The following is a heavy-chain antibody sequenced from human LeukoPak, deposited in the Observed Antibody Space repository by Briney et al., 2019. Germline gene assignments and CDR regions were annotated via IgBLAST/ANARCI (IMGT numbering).Heavy chain of an antibody. CDR3: ARWYCTTITCYYDY. CDR2: IYNIGTI. V-gene: IGHV3-53*01. J-gene: IGHJ4*02. D-gene: IGHD2-8*01. CDR1: GFTVSSNY. Sequence: QSGGSLRLSCAASGFTVSSNYMSWVRQAPGKGLEWVSVIYNIGTIYYTDSVKGRFTISRDNSKNTLYLQMNSLRAEDTAVYYCARWYCTTITCYYDYWGQGTLVTVSS.